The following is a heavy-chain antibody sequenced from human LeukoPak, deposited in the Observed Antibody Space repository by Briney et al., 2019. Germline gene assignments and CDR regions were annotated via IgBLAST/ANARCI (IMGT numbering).Heavy chain of an antibody. V-gene: IGHV3-23*01. D-gene: IGHD5-12*01. CDR1: GFTVSSNY. J-gene: IGHJ4*02. CDR3: AKSRWDSGYDLYD. CDR2: ISGSGGDT. Sequence: GGSLRLSCAASGFTVSSNYMSWVRQAPGMGLEWVSAISGSGGDTHYADSVKGRFTISRDNSKNTLYLQMNSLRAEDTAVYYCAKSRWDSGYDLYDWGQGTLVTVSS.